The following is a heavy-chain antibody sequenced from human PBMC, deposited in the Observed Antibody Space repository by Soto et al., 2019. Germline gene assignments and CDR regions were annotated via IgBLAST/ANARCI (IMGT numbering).Heavy chain of an antibody. CDR3: ARVSNWSGSYYAVDN. CDR1: GFTFTSYW. J-gene: IGHJ4*02. CDR2: ISSDGRST. Sequence: EVQLVESGGGLVQSGGSLRLYCAASGFTFTSYWMFWVRQAPGKGLVWVSRISSDGRSTTYADSVKGRVTISRDNAKNTLYLQMNSLRAEDTAVYYCARVSNWSGSYYAVDNWGQGTLVIVSS. V-gene: IGHV3-74*01. D-gene: IGHD1-26*01.